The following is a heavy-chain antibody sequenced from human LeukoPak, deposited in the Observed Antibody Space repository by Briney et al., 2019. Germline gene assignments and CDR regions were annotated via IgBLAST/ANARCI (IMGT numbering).Heavy chain of an antibody. CDR2: ISWDGGST. D-gene: IGHD3-22*01. Sequence: PGGSLRLSCAASGFTFDDYAMHWVRQAPGKGLEWVSLISWDGGSTYYADSVKGRFTISRDNSKNSLYLQMNSLRAEDTALYYCAKDLGALLYYYDSSGLDYWGQGTLVTVSS. CDR3: AKDLGALLYYYDSSGLDY. CDR1: GFTFDDYA. V-gene: IGHV3-43D*03. J-gene: IGHJ4*02.